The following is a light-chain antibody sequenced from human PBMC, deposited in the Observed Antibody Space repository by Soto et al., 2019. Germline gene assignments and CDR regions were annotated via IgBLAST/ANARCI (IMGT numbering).Light chain of an antibody. CDR3: QQYNNWHTAT. V-gene: IGKV1-5*01. Sequence: DIQMTQSPSTLSASVGDGVTITCGASQRISTCLAWYQQKPGKAPKLLISDASSLETGVPSRFRGSGSGTEFTLTISSLKSEDFAVYYCQQYNNWHTATFGQGTKVDIK. CDR2: DAS. J-gene: IGKJ1*01. CDR1: QRISTC.